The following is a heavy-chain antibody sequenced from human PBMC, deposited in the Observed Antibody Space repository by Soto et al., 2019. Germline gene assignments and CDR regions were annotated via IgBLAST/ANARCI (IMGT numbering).Heavy chain of an antibody. CDR3: AREAGFWSGYYLWFDP. D-gene: IGHD3-3*01. CDR1: GDSVSRNSAA. V-gene: IGHV6-1*01. CDR2: TYYRSKWYN. J-gene: IGHJ5*02. Sequence: SQTLSLTCAISGDSVSRNSAAWNWIRQSPSRGLEWLGRTYYRSKWYNDYAVSVKSRITINPDTSKNQFSLQLNSVTPEDTAVYYCAREAGFWSGYYLWFDPWGQGTLVTVSS.